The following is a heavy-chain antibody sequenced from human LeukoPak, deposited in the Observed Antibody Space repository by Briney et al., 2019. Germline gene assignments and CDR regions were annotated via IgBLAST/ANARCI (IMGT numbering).Heavy chain of an antibody. D-gene: IGHD3-22*01. CDR3: ARHRMYYYDSSGRGVADAFDI. CDR1: SGSISSSSYY. J-gene: IGHJ3*02. CDR2: IYYSGST. Sequence: SETLSLTCTVSSGSISSSSYYWGWIRQPPGKGLEWIGSIYYSGSTYYNPSLKSRVTISVDTSKNQFSLKLSSVTAADTAVYSCARHRMYYYDSSGRGVADAFDIWGQGTMVTVSS. V-gene: IGHV4-39*01.